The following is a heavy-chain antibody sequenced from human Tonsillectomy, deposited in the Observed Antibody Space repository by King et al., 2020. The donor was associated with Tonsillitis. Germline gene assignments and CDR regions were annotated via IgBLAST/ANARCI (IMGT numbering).Heavy chain of an antibody. D-gene: IGHD3-16*01. V-gene: IGHV1-2*02. CDR2: ITPGSGGT. CDR3: AALGRWDGFDI. Sequence: QLVQSGAEVKKPGASLKVSCKASGYTFTGYYIHWVRQAPGQGLEWMGWITPGSGGTYYAQKFQGRGTMTRDTSISTAYMELTSLKSDETAVYYCAALGRWDGFDIWGQGTMVTVSS. J-gene: IGHJ3*02. CDR1: GYTFTGYY.